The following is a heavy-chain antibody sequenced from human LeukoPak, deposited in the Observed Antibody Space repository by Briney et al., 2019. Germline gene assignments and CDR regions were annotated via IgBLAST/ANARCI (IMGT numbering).Heavy chain of an antibody. CDR1: GYSISSGYY. CDR2: IYHSGST. CDR3: ARAAGHP. V-gene: IGHV4-38-2*02. Sequence: SETLSLTCTVSGYSISSGYYWGWIRQPPGKGLEWIGSIYHSGSTYYNPSLKSRVTISVDTSKNQFSLKLSSVTAADTAVYYCARAAGHPWGQGTLVTVSS. J-gene: IGHJ5*02. D-gene: IGHD6-13*01.